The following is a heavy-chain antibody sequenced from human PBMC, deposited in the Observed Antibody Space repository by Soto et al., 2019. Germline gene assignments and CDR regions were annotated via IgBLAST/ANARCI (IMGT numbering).Heavy chain of an antibody. Sequence: GGSLRLSCAASGFTFSSYSMNWVRQAPGKGLEWVSYISSSSSTIYYADSVKGRFTISRDNAKNSLYLQMNSLRDEDTAVYYCARDQCGGDCYSTNYYYYGMDVWGQGTTVTVSS. CDR2: ISSSSSTI. CDR3: ARDQCGGDCYSTNYYYYGMDV. CDR1: GFTFSSYS. D-gene: IGHD2-21*02. J-gene: IGHJ6*02. V-gene: IGHV3-48*02.